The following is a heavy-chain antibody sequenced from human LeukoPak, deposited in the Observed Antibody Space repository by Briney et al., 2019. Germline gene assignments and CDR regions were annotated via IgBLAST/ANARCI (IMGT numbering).Heavy chain of an antibody. V-gene: IGHV3-48*01. CDR1: GFTFSSYS. Sequence: GGSLRLSCTASGFTFSSYSMNWVRQAPGQGLEWVSYISSSNSSIYYADSVKGRFTISRDNAKNSLYLQMNSLRAEDTAVYYCARERRRGSSGWYWASLQGYDHPGGQGTLVTVSS. J-gene: IGHJ4*02. D-gene: IGHD6-19*01. CDR2: ISSSNSSI. CDR3: ARERRRGSSGWYWASLQGYDHP.